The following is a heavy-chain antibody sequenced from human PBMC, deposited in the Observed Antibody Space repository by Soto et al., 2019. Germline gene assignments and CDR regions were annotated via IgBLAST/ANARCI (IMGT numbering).Heavy chain of an antibody. J-gene: IGHJ6*02. V-gene: IGHV4-34*01. Sequence: SETLSLTCAVYGGSFSGYYWSWIRQPPGKGLGWIGEINHSGRTNYNPSLKSRVTISVDTSKHQFSLKLSSVTAADTAVYYCARGPVSRYYGMDVWGQGTTVTVSS. CDR2: INHSGRT. CDR3: ARGPVSRYYGMDV. CDR1: GGSFSGYY. D-gene: IGHD4-4*01.